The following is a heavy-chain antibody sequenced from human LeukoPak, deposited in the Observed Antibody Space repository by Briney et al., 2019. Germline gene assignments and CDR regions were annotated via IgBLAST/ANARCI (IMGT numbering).Heavy chain of an antibody. J-gene: IGHJ4*02. CDR2: ISGSGDIT. Sequence: GGSLRLSCAASGSTFSSYAMSWVRQAPGKGLEWVSAISGSGDITYYADSVKGRFTISRDNSKNTLYLQMNSLRADDTAVYYCARDPILSGYDFWGQGTLVTVSS. D-gene: IGHD5-12*01. V-gene: IGHV3-23*01. CDR1: GSTFSSYA. CDR3: ARDPILSGYDF.